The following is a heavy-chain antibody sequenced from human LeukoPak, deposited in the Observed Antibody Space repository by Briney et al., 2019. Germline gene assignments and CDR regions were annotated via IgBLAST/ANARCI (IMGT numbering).Heavy chain of an antibody. Sequence: SETLSLTCTVSGGSISTYYWSSIRQPPGKGMEWIGFIYYTGSTNYNPSLKSRVTISLDTSKNQFSLRLTSVTAADTAVYYCARGTDGRRYFDLWGRGTLLTVSS. CDR1: GGSISTYY. CDR3: ARGTDGRRYFDL. V-gene: IGHV4-59*01. D-gene: IGHD5-24*01. J-gene: IGHJ2*01. CDR2: IYYTGST.